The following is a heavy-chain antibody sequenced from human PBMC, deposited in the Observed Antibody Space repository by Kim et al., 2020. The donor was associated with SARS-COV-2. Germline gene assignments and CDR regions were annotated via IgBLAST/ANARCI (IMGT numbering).Heavy chain of an antibody. V-gene: IGHV4-59*08. Sequence: SETLSLTCTVSGGSISSYYWSWIRQPPGKGLEWIGYIYYSGSTNYNPSLKSRVTISVDTSKNQFSLKLSSVTAADTAVYYCARLGEAAAGSRGGWDLDYWGQGTLVTVSS. CDR2: IYYSGST. CDR3: ARLGEAAAGSRGGWDLDY. D-gene: IGHD6-13*01. CDR1: GGSISSYY. J-gene: IGHJ4*02.